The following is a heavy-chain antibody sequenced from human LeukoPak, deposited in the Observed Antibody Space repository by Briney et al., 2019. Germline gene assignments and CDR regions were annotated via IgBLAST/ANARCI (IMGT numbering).Heavy chain of an antibody. Sequence: GGSLRLSCAASGFTFSSYGMHWVRQAPGKGLEWVAVISYDGSNKYYADSVKGRFTISRDNSKNTLYLQMNSLRAEDTAVYYCARALFAGAFYGMDVWGQGTTVTVSS. CDR1: GFTFSSYG. CDR3: ARALFAGAFYGMDV. CDR2: ISYDGSNK. V-gene: IGHV3-30*03. J-gene: IGHJ6*02. D-gene: IGHD3-10*01.